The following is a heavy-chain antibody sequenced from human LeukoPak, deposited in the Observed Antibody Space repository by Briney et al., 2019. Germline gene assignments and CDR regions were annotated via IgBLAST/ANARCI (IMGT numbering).Heavy chain of an antibody. D-gene: IGHD1-26*01. CDR2: IFSGGST. V-gene: IGHV3-53*01. J-gene: IGHJ3*02. CDR1: GFSVSSNF. CDR3: ARGRRWDLLVSLIDASDI. Sequence: GGSLRLSCAASGFSVSSNFMTWVRQAPGKGLEWVSVIFSGGSTYYADSVKGRFTISRDNPKNTLYLQMNSLRVEDTAIYYCARGRRWDLLVSLIDASDIWGQGTMVTVSS.